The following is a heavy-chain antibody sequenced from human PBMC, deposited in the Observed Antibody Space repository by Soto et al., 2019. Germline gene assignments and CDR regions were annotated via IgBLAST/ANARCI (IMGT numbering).Heavy chain of an antibody. CDR3: AKDIRPSVNGLYDYNWETYRADAFDI. D-gene: IGHD3-16*02. CDR1: GFTFNDYA. CDR2: INWNSGYT. J-gene: IGHJ3*02. Sequence: EMQLVESGGGLVQPGRSLRLSCAASGFTFNDYAMHWVRQAPGKGLEWVSGINWNSGYTGYADSVKGRFTVSRDNADNSLYLQMNSLRAEDTALYYCAKDIRPSVNGLYDYNWETYRADAFDIWGQGTMVTVSS. V-gene: IGHV3-9*01.